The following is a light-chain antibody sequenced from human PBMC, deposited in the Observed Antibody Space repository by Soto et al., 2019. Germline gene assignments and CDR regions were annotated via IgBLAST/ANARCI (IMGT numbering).Light chain of an antibody. V-gene: IGKV1-5*03. CDR3: QQYDSWPLT. CDR1: QIISTW. CDR2: KAS. J-gene: IGKJ4*01. Sequence: DIQMTQSPSTLSASVGDRVTITCRASQIISTWLAWYQQKPGKAPNRLIYKASRLESGVPSRFSGSGSGTEFTLTISSLQPDDFATYYCQQYDSWPLTFGGGTKVEIK.